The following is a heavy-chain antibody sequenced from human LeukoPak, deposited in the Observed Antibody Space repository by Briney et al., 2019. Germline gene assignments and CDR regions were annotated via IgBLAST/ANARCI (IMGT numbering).Heavy chain of an antibody. V-gene: IGHV3-21*01. CDR2: ISSSSSYI. CDR1: GFTFSSYS. J-gene: IGHJ3*02. CDR3: ARGRTMAPMLDAFDI. D-gene: IGHD4/OR15-4a*01. Sequence: PGGSLRLSCAASGFTFSSYSMNWVRQAPGKGLERVSSISSSSSYIYYADSVKGRFFVSRDNAKNSLYLQMNSLRAEDTAVYYCARGRTMAPMLDAFDIWGQGTMVTVSS.